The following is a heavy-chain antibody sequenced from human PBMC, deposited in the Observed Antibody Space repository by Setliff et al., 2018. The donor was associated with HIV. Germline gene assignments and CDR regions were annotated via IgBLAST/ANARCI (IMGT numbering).Heavy chain of an antibody. CDR2: ITPNSGGT. CDR1: GYTFTGYY. J-gene: IGHJ6*04. D-gene: IGHD3-10*01. Sequence: ASVKVSCQASGYTFTGYYMHWVRQAPGQGLEWMGWITPNSGGTNYAQKFQGRVTMTRDTSISTAYMELSRLRSDDTAVYYCASGKGVRGVIIRGGLDVWGKGTTVTVSS. CDR3: ASGKGVRGVIIRGGLDV. V-gene: IGHV1-2*02.